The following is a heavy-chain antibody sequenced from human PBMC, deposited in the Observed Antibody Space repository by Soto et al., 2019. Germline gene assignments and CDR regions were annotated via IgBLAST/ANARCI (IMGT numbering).Heavy chain of an antibody. Sequence: QVQLVESGGGVAQPGKSLRLSCADSVFTLSDSGFHWVRQAPGKGLEWVAIISSDGMNEYYADSVKGRFTISRDNPKNTVYLEMTRLRAEDTAVYYCAKDSHFVSTRCSFYYYFYMELWGTGTAVVVSS. CDR2: ISSDGMNE. CDR3: AKDSHFVSTRCSFYYYFYMEL. D-gene: IGHD3-16*01. V-gene: IGHV3-30*18. J-gene: IGHJ6*03. CDR1: VFTLSDSG.